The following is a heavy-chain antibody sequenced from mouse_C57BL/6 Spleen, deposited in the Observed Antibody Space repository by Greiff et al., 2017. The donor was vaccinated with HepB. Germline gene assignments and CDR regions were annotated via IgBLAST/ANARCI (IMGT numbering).Heavy chain of an antibody. J-gene: IGHJ3*01. CDR1: GFTFTDYY. CDR2: IRNKANGYTT. D-gene: IGHD1-1*01. V-gene: IGHV7-3*01. CDR3: ARFYYYGSSYGGFAY. Sequence: EVNVVESGGGLVQPGGSLSLSCAASGFTFTDYYMSWVRQPPGKALEWLGFIRNKANGYTTEYSASVKGRFTISRDNSQSILYLQMNALRAEDSATYYCARFYYYGSSYGGFAYWGQGTLVTVSA.